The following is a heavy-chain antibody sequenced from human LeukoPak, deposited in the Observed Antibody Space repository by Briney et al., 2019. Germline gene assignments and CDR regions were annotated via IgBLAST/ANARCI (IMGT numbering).Heavy chain of an antibody. J-gene: IGHJ3*02. Sequence: PSETLSLTCTVSGGPMSPFYWSWIRQSPGKGLEWIGSIYYSGGTNYNPPLKSRVTISVDTSKNQFSLELSSVTAADTAVYYCAVNSTKHTFDIWGQGTMVTVSS. D-gene: IGHD1-1*01. CDR1: GGPMSPFY. V-gene: IGHV4-59*08. CDR3: AVNSTKHTFDI. CDR2: IYYSGGT.